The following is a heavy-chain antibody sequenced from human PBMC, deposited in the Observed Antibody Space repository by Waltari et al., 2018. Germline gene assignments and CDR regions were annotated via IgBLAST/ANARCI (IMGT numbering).Heavy chain of an antibody. Sequence: EVQLLESGGGLVQPGGSLRLSCAASGFTFSSYAMSWVRQAPGKGLEWVSAIRGSGGSTYYADSVKGRFTISRDNSKNTLYLQMNSLRAEDTAVYYCAKAETIAVAGGLFDYWGQGTLVTVSS. CDR1: GFTFSSYA. J-gene: IGHJ4*02. V-gene: IGHV3-23*01. CDR2: IRGSGGST. D-gene: IGHD6-19*01. CDR3: AKAETIAVAGGLFDY.